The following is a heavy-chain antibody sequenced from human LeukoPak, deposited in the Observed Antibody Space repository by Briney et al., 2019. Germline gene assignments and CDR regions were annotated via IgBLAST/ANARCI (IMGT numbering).Heavy chain of an antibody. D-gene: IGHD1-26*01. J-gene: IGHJ2*01. CDR2: IYYSGST. CDR1: GGSVSSGSYY. Sequence: SETLSLTYTVSGGSVSSGSYYWSWIRQPPGKGLEWIGYIYYSGSTNYNPSLKSRVTISVDTSKNQFSLKLSSVTAADTAVYYCARGEWELLRWYFDLWGRGTLVTVSS. V-gene: IGHV4-61*01. CDR3: ARGEWELLRWYFDL.